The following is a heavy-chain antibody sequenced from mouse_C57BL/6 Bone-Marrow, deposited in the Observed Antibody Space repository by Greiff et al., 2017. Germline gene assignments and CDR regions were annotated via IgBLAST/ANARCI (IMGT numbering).Heavy chain of an antibody. Sequence: EVMLVESGGGLVKPGGSLKLSCAASGFTFSSYAMSWVRQTPEKRLEWVATISDGGSYTYYPDNVKGRFTISRDNAKNNLYLQMSQLKSEDTAMYYCARDGPNWDWYFDVWGTGTTVTVSS. CDR1: GFTFSSYA. CDR2: ISDGGSYT. CDR3: ARDGPNWDWYFDV. J-gene: IGHJ1*03. D-gene: IGHD4-1*01. V-gene: IGHV5-4*01.